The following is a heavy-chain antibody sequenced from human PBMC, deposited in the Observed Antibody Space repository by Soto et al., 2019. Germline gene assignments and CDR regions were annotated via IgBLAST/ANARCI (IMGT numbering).Heavy chain of an antibody. CDR1: GYTFTTYG. CDR2: ISTYNGNT. Sequence: QVQLVQSGAEVKKPGASVKVSCKASGYTFTTYGMSWVRQAPGQGLDWMGWISTYNGNTKYAERLQGRVTMTTDTTTSTAYMELRSPRSDDTAVYYCARGPTDYYDNSGNYFLDYCGQGTLVTVSS. V-gene: IGHV1-18*01. CDR3: ARGPTDYYDNSGNYFLDY. J-gene: IGHJ4*02. D-gene: IGHD3-22*01.